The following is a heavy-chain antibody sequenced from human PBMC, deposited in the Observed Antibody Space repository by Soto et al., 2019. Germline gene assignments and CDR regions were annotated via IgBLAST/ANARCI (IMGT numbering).Heavy chain of an antibody. CDR3: AKVSDFWSGYPKYYFDY. D-gene: IGHD3-3*01. CDR2: ISGSGGST. CDR1: GFTFSSYA. V-gene: IGHV3-23*01. Sequence: GGSLRLSCAASGFTFSSYAMSWVREAPGKGLEWVSAISGSGGSTYYADSVKGRFTISGDNSKNTLYLQMNSLRAEDTAVYYCAKVSDFWSGYPKYYFDYWGQGTLVTVSS. J-gene: IGHJ4*02.